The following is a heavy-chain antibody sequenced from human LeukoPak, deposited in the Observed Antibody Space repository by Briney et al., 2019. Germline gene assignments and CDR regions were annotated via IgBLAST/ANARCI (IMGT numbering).Heavy chain of an antibody. CDR1: GFAFSSSA. CDR2: LSFDGSQM. CDR3: ARDRENDGSGSGYYYYGMDV. Sequence: GGSLRLSCAASGFAFSSSAMHWVRQSPGKGLEWLAILSFDGSQMYYADSMKGRFTLSRDNSKNTLYLQIHSLRFDDTAIYYCARDRENDGSGSGYYYYGMDVWGQGTTVTVSS. J-gene: IGHJ6*02. D-gene: IGHD3-10*01. V-gene: IGHV3-30*03.